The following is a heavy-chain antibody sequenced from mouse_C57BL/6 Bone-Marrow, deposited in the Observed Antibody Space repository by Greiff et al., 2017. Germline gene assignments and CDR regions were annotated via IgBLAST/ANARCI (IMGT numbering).Heavy chain of an antibody. CDR2: IGPGSGST. J-gene: IGHJ4*01. CDR1: GYTFTDYY. CDR3: ASYSNYGFYAMDY. D-gene: IGHD2-5*01. V-gene: IGHV1-77*01. Sequence: VQLQQSGAELVKPGASVKISCKASGYTFTDYYINWVKQRPGQGLEWIGKIGPGSGSTYYNEKFKGKATLTADKSSSTAYMQLSSLTSADSAVYFCASYSNYGFYAMDYWGQGTSVTVSS.